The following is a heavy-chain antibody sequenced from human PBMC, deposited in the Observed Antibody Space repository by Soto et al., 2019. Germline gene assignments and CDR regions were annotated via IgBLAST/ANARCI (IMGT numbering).Heavy chain of an antibody. CDR3: ANVHGSSWTFDY. D-gene: IGHD6-13*01. J-gene: IGHJ4*02. V-gene: IGHV3-30*18. CDR2: ISYDGSNK. Sequence: QVQLVESGGGVVQPGRSLRLSCAASGFTFSSYGMHWVRQAPGKGLEWVAVISYDGSNKYYADSVKGRLTISKDNPKNTLYLEMTRVRAEDTAVYYCANVHGSSWTFDYWGQGTLVTVSS. CDR1: GFTFSSYG.